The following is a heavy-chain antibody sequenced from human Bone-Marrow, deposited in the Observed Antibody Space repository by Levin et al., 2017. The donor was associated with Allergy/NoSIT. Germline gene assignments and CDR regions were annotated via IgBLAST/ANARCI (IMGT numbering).Heavy chain of an antibody. CDR3: ARSKGAPMIPIDF. CDR1: GGSVSSGHW. D-gene: IGHD3-16*01. CDR2: IDNSGTT. Sequence: SQTLSLTCAVSGGSVSSGHWWTWVRQTPTQGLEWIGEIDNSGTTNYSPSLKNRLTISVDKSRNQISLTLTSVTAADTAVYYCARSKGAPMIPIDFWGQGTLVTVSS. J-gene: IGHJ4*02. V-gene: IGHV4-4*02.